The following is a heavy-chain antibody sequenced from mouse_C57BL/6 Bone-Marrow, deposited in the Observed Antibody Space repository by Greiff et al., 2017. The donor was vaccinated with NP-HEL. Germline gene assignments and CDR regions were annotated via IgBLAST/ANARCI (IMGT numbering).Heavy chain of an antibody. V-gene: IGHV1-72*01. CDR2: LDPTGGGT. CDR1: GYTFTSYW. CDR3: EKSRYDGYFLFDY. D-gene: IGHD2-3*01. Sequence: QVQLQQPGAELVKPGASVKLSCKASGYTFTSYWLHWVKQRPGRGLEWIGRLDPTGGGTKYNEKFKSKATLTVDQPSSTAYIPLSSLTSADSAVYYCEKSRYDGYFLFDYWGQGTTLTVSS. J-gene: IGHJ2*01.